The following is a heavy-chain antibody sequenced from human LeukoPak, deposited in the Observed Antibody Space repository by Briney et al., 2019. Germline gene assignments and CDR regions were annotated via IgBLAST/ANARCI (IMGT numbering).Heavy chain of an antibody. V-gene: IGHV3-23*01. CDR1: GFTFSSYA. CDR2: ISGSGGST. Sequence: AGGSLRLSCAASGFTFSSYAMSWVRQAPGKGLEWVSAISGSGGSTYYADSVKGRFIISRDNSKNTLYLQMNSLRAEDTAVYYCAKTGFEEGSSWPHFDYWGQGTLVTVSS. J-gene: IGHJ4*02. D-gene: IGHD6-13*01. CDR3: AKTGFEEGSSWPHFDY.